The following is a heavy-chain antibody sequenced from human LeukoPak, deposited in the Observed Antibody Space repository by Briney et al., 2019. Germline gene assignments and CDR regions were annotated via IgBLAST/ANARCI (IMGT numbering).Heavy chain of an antibody. CDR2: INPSGGST. CDR1: GYTFTSYY. D-gene: IGHD3-22*01. J-gene: IGHJ4*02. Sequence: ASVKVSCKASGYTFTSYYMHWVRQAPGQGLEWMGIINPSGGSTSYAQKFQGRVTMTRDTSTSTVYMELSSLRAEDTAVYYCARARLYDSSGYYHGAFDYWGQGTLVTVSS. V-gene: IGHV1-46*01. CDR3: ARARLYDSSGYYHGAFDY.